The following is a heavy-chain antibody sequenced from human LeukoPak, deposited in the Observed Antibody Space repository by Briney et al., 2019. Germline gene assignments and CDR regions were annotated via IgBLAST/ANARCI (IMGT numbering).Heavy chain of an antibody. J-gene: IGHJ4*02. CDR2: ISYDGSNK. Sequence: PGGSLRLSCAASGFTFSSYAMHWVRQAPGKGLEWVAVISYDGSNKYYADSVKGRFTISRDNSKNTLYLQMNSLRAEDTAVYYCARDLEQQLVPEGSFDYWGQGTLVTVSS. CDR3: ARDLEQQLVPEGSFDY. V-gene: IGHV3-30*01. CDR1: GFTFSSYA. D-gene: IGHD6-13*01.